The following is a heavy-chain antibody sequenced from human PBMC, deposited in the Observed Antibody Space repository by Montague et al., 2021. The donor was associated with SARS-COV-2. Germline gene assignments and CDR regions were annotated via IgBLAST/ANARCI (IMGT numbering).Heavy chain of an antibody. CDR1: GDSVSSNSAT. CDR2: TYYRSKWYN. V-gene: IGHV6-1*01. Sequence: CAISGDSVSSNSATWNWVRQSPSRGLEWLGRTYYRSKWYNDYAVSLRGRVTINPDTSKSQFSLQLNSVTPEDTAIYYCTSGREGNYNVMDVWGQGTTVTVSS. D-gene: IGHD1-1*01. CDR3: TSGREGNYNVMDV. J-gene: IGHJ6*02.